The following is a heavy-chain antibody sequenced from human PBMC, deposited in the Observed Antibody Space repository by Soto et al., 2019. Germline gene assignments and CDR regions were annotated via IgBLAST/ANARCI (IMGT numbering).Heavy chain of an antibody. Sequence: SGPTLVNPTETLTLTCTVSGSSLSIATMGVSWIRQPPGKALEWLAHIFSKDEKSYSTSLKSRLTISKDTSKSQAVLTMTNMDPVDTATYYCARLPDIGDHWFDSWGQGILVTVSS. J-gene: IGHJ5*01. CDR3: ARLPDIGDHWFDS. D-gene: IGHD2-15*01. V-gene: IGHV2-26*02. CDR2: IFSKDEK. CDR1: GSSLSIATMG.